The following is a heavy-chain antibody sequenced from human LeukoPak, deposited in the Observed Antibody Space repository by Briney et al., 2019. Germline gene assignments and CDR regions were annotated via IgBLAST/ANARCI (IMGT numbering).Heavy chain of an antibody. CDR1: GYTFTSYD. CDR2: MNPNSGNT. V-gene: IGHV1-8*01. Sequence: ASVKVSCKAFGYTFTSYDINWVRQATGQGLEWMGWMNPNSGNTGYAQKFQGRVTMTRNTSISTAYMELSSLRSEDTAVYYCARGLPMREDILTGYHTYYYYYYMDVWGKGTTVTISS. J-gene: IGHJ6*03. CDR3: ARGLPMREDILTGYHTYYYYYYMDV. D-gene: IGHD3-9*01.